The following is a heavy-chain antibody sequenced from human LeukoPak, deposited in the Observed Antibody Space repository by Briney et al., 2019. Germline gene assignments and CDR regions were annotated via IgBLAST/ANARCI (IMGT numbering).Heavy chain of an antibody. CDR2: INPNSGGT. J-gene: IGHJ4*02. CDR1: GYTFTGYY. CDR3: ARASTRITMIEGNY. Sequence: ASVKVSCKASGYTFTGYYMHWVRQAPGQGLEWMGWINPNSGGTNYAQKFQGRVTMTRDTSISTAYMELSRLRSDDTAVYYCARASTRITMIEGNYWGQGTLVTVSS. D-gene: IGHD3-22*01. V-gene: IGHV1-2*02.